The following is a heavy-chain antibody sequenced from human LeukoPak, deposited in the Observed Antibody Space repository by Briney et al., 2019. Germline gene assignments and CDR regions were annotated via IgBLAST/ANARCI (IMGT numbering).Heavy chain of an antibody. CDR1: GFTFSSYE. Sequence: GGSLRLSCAASGFTFSSYEMNWVRQAPGKGLEWVSYISGSGSTIYYADSVKGRFTISRDNAKNSLYLQMNSLRAEDTAVYYCASAYYDYVWGSYRSFDYWGQGTLVTVSS. CDR3: ASAYYDYVWGSYRSFDY. D-gene: IGHD3-16*02. J-gene: IGHJ4*02. V-gene: IGHV3-48*03. CDR2: ISGSGSTI.